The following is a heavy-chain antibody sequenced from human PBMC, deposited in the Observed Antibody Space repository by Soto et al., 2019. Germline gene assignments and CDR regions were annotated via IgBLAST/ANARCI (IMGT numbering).Heavy chain of an antibody. V-gene: IGHV3-7*01. CDR1: GFTFNNYW. J-gene: IGHJ4*02. Sequence: EVQLVESGGGLVQPGGSLRLSCAGSGFTFNNYWMSWVRQAPGKGLEWVANIKQDGSEKYYVDSVKGRFTISRDNAKNSLYLQMNSLRAEDTAVYYCAKNNRYCSSTNCFVFDYWGQGTLVTVSS. CDR2: IKQDGSEK. CDR3: AKNNRYCSSTNCFVFDY. D-gene: IGHD2-2*01.